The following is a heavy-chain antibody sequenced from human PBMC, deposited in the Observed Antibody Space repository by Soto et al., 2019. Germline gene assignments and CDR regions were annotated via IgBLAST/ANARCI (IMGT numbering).Heavy chain of an antibody. CDR2: IYYSGST. Sequence: PSETLSLTCTVSGGSISNYYWSWIRQPPGKGLEWIGYIYYSGSTNYNPSLKSRVTISVDTSKNQFSLKLSSVTAADTAVYYCAMRGITLFGVSTGGFDYWGQGTPVTVSS. D-gene: IGHD3-3*01. CDR1: GGSISNYY. J-gene: IGHJ4*02. CDR3: AMRGITLFGVSTGGFDY. V-gene: IGHV4-59*01.